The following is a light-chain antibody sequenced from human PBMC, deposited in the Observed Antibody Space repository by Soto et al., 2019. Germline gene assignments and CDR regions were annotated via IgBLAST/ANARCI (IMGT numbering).Light chain of an antibody. CDR1: QSISSW. Sequence: DIQMTQSPSTLSASVGDRVTITCRASQSISSWLAWYQQKPGKAPKLLIYTASNLESGVPSRFSGSGSGTEFTLTISSLQPDDFATYYCQQYNSYLTFGGGTKVEIK. CDR3: QQYNSYLT. CDR2: TAS. V-gene: IGKV1-5*03. J-gene: IGKJ4*01.